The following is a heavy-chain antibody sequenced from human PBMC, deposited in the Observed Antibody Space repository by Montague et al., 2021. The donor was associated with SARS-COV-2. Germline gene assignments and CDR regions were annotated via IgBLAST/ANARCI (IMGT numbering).Heavy chain of an antibody. V-gene: IGHV3-23*01. J-gene: IGHJ4*02. CDR2: ISGSGGGT. Sequence: SLRLSCAASGFTFSTYAMNWVRQAPGKGLEWVSGISGSGGGTFYADPVKGRFTISRDNAKNTLYLQMNSLRAEDTAVYFCAKGSLPGDFVFHYWGQGTLVTVSS. CDR3: AKGSLPGDFVFHY. CDR1: GFTFSTYA. D-gene: IGHD4-17*01.